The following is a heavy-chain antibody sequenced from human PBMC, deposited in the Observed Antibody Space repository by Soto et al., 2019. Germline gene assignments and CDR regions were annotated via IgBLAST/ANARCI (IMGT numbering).Heavy chain of an antibody. Sequence: SETLSLTCTVSGGSLRGYSWSWIRQSPGKGLEWIGYIYYSGSTNYYPSLKSRVTISVDTSKNQFSLKLSSVTAADTAVYYCARLGGYYQAFDDWGQGTLVTVAS. J-gene: IGHJ4*02. V-gene: IGHV4-59*08. D-gene: IGHD3-22*01. CDR2: IYYSGST. CDR1: GGSLRGYS. CDR3: ARLGGYYQAFDD.